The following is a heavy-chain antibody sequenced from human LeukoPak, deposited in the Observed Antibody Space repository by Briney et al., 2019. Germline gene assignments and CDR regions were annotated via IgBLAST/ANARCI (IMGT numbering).Heavy chain of an antibody. CDR3: AKRASYYFDY. V-gene: IGHV3-66*01. CDR2: IYSGGST. CDR1: GFTVSSNY. J-gene: IGHJ4*02. Sequence: PGGSLRLSCAASGFTVSSNYMSWVRQAPGKGLEWVSVIYSGGSTYYADSVKGRFTISRDNSKNTLYLQMNSLRAEDTAVYHCAKRASYYFDYWGQGTLVTVSS.